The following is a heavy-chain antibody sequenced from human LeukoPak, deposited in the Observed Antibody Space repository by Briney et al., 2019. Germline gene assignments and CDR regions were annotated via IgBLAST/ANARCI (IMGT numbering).Heavy chain of an antibody. V-gene: IGHV3-30*02. Sequence: GGSLRLSCAASGCSFSTYGMHWVRQAPGKGLVWVAFIQYDGSNKYYVDSVKGRFTISRDNSKNTLYLQMNSLTAEDTAVYYCAKDAKIVVVGTAFDVWGQGTMVTVSS. D-gene: IGHD3-22*01. CDR1: GCSFSTYG. J-gene: IGHJ3*01. CDR2: IQYDGSNK. CDR3: AKDAKIVVVGTAFDV.